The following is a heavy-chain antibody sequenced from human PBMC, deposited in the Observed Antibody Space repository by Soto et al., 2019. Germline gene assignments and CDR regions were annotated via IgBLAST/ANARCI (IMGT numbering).Heavy chain of an antibody. CDR2: IYSGDTT. J-gene: IGHJ4*02. V-gene: IGHV3-53*01. CDR3: HGYGY. CDR1: GFTVRANY. D-gene: IGHD5-12*01. Sequence: EVQLVESGGGLIQPGGSLRLSCAVSGFTVRANYMSWVRQAPGKGLEWVSVIYSGDTTYYTDSVKGRFIISRDISKNTLYLQMNILRAEDTAVYYCHGYGYWGQGTLVTVSS.